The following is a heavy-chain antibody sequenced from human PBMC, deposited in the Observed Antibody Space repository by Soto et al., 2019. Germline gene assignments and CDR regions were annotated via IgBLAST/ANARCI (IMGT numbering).Heavy chain of an antibody. CDR1: GFTFSSYE. J-gene: IGHJ5*02. V-gene: IGHV3-48*03. CDR3: ARDIGYCSSTSCHNWFDP. Sequence: HPGGSLRLSCAASGFTFSSYEMNWVRQAPGRGLEWVSYISSSGSTIYYADSVKGRFTISRDNAKNSLYLQMNSLRAEDTAVYYCARDIGYCSSTSCHNWFDPWGQGTLVTVLL. D-gene: IGHD2-2*01. CDR2: ISSSGSTI.